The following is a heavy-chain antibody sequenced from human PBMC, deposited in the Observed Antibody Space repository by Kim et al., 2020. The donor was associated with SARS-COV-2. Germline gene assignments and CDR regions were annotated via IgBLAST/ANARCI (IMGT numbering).Heavy chain of an antibody. CDR1: GFTFSSYG. CDR2: ISYDGSNK. J-gene: IGHJ6*02. V-gene: IGHV3-30*03. D-gene: IGHD4-17*01. CDR3: ATRTVTTMVHYYGMDV. Sequence: GGSLRLSCAASGFTFSSYGMHWVRQAPGKGLEWVAVISYDGSNKYYADSVKGRFTISRDNSKNTLYLQMNSLRAEDTAVYYCATRTVTTMVHYYGMDVWGQGTTVTVSS.